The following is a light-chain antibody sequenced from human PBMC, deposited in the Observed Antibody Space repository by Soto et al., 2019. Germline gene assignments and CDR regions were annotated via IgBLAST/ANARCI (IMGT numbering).Light chain of an antibody. J-gene: IGKJ1*01. CDR2: GAS. CDR3: QQYGSSSWT. CDR1: QSVSSSR. V-gene: IGKV3-20*01. Sequence: EIVLTQSPGTLSLSPGERATLSCRASQSVSSSRLAWYRQKPGQAPRLLIYGASTRATGIPARFSGSGSGTEFTLTISRLEPEDFAVYYCQQYGSSSWTFGQGTKVDIK.